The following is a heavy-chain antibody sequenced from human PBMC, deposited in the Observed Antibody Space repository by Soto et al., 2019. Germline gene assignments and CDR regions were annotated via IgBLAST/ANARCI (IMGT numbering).Heavy chain of an antibody. J-gene: IGHJ4*02. V-gene: IGHV3-33*01. CDR1: GFSFSNYA. CDR3: TRDPYGGSRYYFDS. Sequence: QVQLVESGGGVAQPGKSLSLSCAASGFSFSNYALHWVRQAPATGLGWVAVIWYEGSNKYYADSVKGRFTISKDNSQTTVYLQMNSLRAEDTAVYYCTRDPYGGSRYYFDSGAQGTLVTVSS. CDR2: IWYEGSNK. D-gene: IGHD1-26*01.